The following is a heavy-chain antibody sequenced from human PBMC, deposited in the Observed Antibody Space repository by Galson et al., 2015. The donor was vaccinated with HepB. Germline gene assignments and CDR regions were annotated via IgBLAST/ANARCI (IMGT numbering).Heavy chain of an antibody. CDR1: GFTFSDYF. D-gene: IGHD1-26*01. J-gene: IGHJ4*02. CDR3: VRDFRWSYDY. Sequence: SLRLSCAASGFTFSDYFIDWVRRAPVKGLEWVGRIRNNVRSYTTDYAASVKDRFTISRDDSKNSVYLQMNSLETEDTAVYYCVRDFRWSYDYWGQGTLVTVSS. CDR2: IRNNVRSYTT. V-gene: IGHV3-72*01.